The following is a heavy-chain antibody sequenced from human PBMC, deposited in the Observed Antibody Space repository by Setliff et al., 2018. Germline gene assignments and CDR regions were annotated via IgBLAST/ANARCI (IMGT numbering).Heavy chain of an antibody. Sequence: SVKVSCKASGYTFNNYAINWVRQAPGQGLEWMGGIIPIFGTPTYAQKFQGRVTIIADESTSTTYMELSSLRSEDTAVYYCARGPQKFYSDTSGYYWGQGTVVTVSS. CDR1: GYTFNNYA. D-gene: IGHD3-22*01. CDR3: ARGPQKFYSDTSGYY. V-gene: IGHV1-69*13. CDR2: IIPIFGTP. J-gene: IGHJ4*02.